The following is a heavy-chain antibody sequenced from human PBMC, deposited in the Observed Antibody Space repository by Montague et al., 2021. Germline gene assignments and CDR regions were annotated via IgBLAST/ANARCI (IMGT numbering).Heavy chain of an antibody. CDR2: IYTSGST. CDR1: GGSISSYY. V-gene: IGHV4-4*07. J-gene: IGHJ3*02. D-gene: IGHD1-14*01. Sequence: SETLSLTCTVSGGSISSYYWSWIRQPAGKGLEWIGLIYTSGSTNYNPSLKSRVTMSLDTSKNQFSLKLRSVTAADTAVYYCARGSFGMGAFDIWGQGTMATVSS. CDR3: ARGSFGMGAFDI.